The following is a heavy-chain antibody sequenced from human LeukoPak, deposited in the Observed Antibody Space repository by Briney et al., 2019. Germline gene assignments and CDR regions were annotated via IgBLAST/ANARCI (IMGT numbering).Heavy chain of an antibody. V-gene: IGHV1-2*02. J-gene: IGHJ3*02. Sequence: ASVKVSRKASGYTFTGDYMHWVRHAPRQGLEWMGWINPNSGGTNYAQKFQGRVTMTRDTSISTAYMELSRLRSDDTAVYYCARVMTTVTTGAFDIWGQGTMVTVSS. CDR2: INPNSGGT. CDR3: ARVMTTVTTGAFDI. CDR1: GYTFTGDY. D-gene: IGHD4-17*01.